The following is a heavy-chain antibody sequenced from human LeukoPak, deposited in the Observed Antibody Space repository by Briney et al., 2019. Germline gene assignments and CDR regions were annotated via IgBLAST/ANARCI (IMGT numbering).Heavy chain of an antibody. CDR1: GDSITDSNFY. CDR2: IFHSGST. V-gene: IGHV4-39*01. Sequence: SETLSLTCTVSGDSITDSNFYWGWIRQSPGKGLEWIGSIFHSGSTNYNPSLKSRVTISVDTSKNQFYLRVRSVTAAETALYYCAGRGIVTGYFDFWGRGTLVTVSS. CDR3: AGRGIVTGYFDF. J-gene: IGHJ4*02. D-gene: IGHD3-9*01.